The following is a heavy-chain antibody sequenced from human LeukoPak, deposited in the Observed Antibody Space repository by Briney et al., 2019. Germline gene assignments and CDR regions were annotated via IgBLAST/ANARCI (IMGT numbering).Heavy chain of an antibody. D-gene: IGHD3-10*01. CDR1: AYTFTSYG. CDR2: ISAYNGNT. Sequence: ASVKVSCKASAYTFTSYGISWVRQAPGQGLEWMGWISAYNGNTNYAQKLQGRVTMTTDTSTSTAYMALRSLRSDDTAVYYCARDDPVLLWFGELGVYGMDVWGKGTTVTVSS. CDR3: ARDDPVLLWFGELGVYGMDV. V-gene: IGHV1-18*04. J-gene: IGHJ6*04.